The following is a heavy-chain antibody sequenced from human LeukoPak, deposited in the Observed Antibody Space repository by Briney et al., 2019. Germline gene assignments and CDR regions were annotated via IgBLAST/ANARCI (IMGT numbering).Heavy chain of an antibody. CDR1: GYTFTSYS. CDR3: ARSVEGFDY. J-gene: IGHJ4*02. Sequence: GESLKISCKGSGYTFTSYSIGWVRQMPGKGLEWIGISYPGDSDIRYSPSFQGQVTISADTSINTAYLQWTSLKASDTAMYHCARSVEGFDYWGQGTLVTVSS. D-gene: IGHD6-19*01. CDR2: SYPGDSDI. V-gene: IGHV5-51*01.